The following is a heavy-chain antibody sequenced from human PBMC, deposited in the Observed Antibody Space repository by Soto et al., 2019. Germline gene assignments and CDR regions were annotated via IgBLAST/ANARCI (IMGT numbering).Heavy chain of an antibody. D-gene: IGHD2-2*01. CDR3: AKGRGYCSSTSCYVASDY. J-gene: IGHJ4*02. CDR1: GFTFSSCA. V-gene: IGHV3-23*01. CDR2: ISGSGGST. Sequence: EVQLLESGGGLVQPGGSLRLSCAASGFTFSSCAMSWVRQAPGKGLEWVAAISGSGGSTFYADPVKGRFSISRDNSKTTMYLQMNSRGAEDTAVYYCAKGRGYCSSTSCYVASDYWGQGTLVTVSS.